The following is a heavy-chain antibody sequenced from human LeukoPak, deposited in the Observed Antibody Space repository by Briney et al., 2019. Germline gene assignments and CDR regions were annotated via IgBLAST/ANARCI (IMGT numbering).Heavy chain of an antibody. CDR1: GGTFSSYA. Sequence: SVQVFCTSSGGTFSSYAISWVRPAPGQGLEWLGGFIPIFGTANYAQKFHGRVTITTDESTSTTYMELSSLRSEDTAAYNCARARGFWNSSYYYMDVWGKGTTATVSS. V-gene: IGHV1-69*05. D-gene: IGHD3-3*01. CDR2: FIPIFGTA. J-gene: IGHJ6*03. CDR3: ARARGFWNSSYYYMDV.